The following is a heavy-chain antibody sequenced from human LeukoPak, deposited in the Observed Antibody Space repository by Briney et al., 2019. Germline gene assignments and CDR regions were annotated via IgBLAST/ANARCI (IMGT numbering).Heavy chain of an antibody. CDR2: IYYSGST. CDR1: GGSISSSSYY. V-gene: IGHV4-39*01. CDR3: ASRFGLYYDSSGYLHVSDY. J-gene: IGHJ4*02. Sequence: KASETLSLTCTVSGGSISSSSYYWGWIRQPPGKGLEWIGSIYYSGSTYYNPSLKSRVTISVDTSKNQFSLKLSSVTAADTAVYYCASRFGLYYDSSGYLHVSDYWGQGTLVTVSS. D-gene: IGHD3-22*01.